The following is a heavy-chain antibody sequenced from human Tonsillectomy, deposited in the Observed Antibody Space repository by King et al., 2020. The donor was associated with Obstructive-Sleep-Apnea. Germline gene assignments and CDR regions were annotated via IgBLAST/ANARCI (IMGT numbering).Heavy chain of an antibody. V-gene: IGHV3-13*04. J-gene: IGHJ6*02. CDR3: ARGQGYSSGRYRYYYGMDV. CDR1: GFTFSSYD. Sequence: EVQLVESGGGLVQPGGSLRLSCAASGFTFSSYDMHWVRQATGKGLEWVSAIGTAGDTYYPGSVKGRFTISRENAKNSLYLQMNSLRAGDTAVYYCARGQGYSSGRYRYYYGMDVWGQGTTVTVSS. D-gene: IGHD6-19*01. CDR2: IGTAGDT.